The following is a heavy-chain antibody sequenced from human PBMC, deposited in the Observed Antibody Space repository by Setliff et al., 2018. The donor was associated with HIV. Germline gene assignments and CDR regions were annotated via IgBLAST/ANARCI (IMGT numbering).Heavy chain of an antibody. J-gene: IGHJ4*02. V-gene: IGHV4-59*12. CDR2: IYYSGIT. CDR1: GDSIGTYY. Sequence: SETLSLTCSVSGDSIGTYYWSWIRQSPGKGLEWIGYIYYSGITTYNPSLKSRVTISIDTSKNQFSLRLSSVTAADTAVYYCARGFCGGGSCLNFDYWGQGTLVTVSS. D-gene: IGHD2-15*01. CDR3: ARGFCGGGSCLNFDY.